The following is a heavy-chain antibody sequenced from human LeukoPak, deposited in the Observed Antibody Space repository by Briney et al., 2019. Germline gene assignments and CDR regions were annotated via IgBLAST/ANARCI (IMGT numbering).Heavy chain of an antibody. CDR2: IYHSGRT. V-gene: IGHV4-38-2*02. CDR1: GNSISSGYY. CDR3: ARGIAAAGIDY. Sequence: SETLSLTCTVSGNSISSGYYWGWIRQPPGKGLGWIGSIYHSGRTYYNPSLKSRVTISVDTSKNQFSLKLSSVTAADTAVYYCARGIAAAGIDYWGQGTLVTVSS. D-gene: IGHD6-13*01. J-gene: IGHJ4*02.